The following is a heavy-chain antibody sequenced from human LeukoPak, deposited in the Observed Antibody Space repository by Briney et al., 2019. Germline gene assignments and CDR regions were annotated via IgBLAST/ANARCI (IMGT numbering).Heavy chain of an antibody. J-gene: IGHJ5*02. CDR1: GFTCSSYA. CDR2: ISSNWGST. V-gene: IGHV3-64*01. D-gene: IGHD6-13*01. CDR3: ARGMDSSSWYPPGFDP. Sequence: GGSLRLSCAASGFTCSSYAMHWVRQAPGKGLEYVSAISSNWGSTYYANSVKGRFTISRDNSKNTLYLQMGSLRAEDMAVYYCARGMDSSSWYPPGFDPWGQGTLVTVSS.